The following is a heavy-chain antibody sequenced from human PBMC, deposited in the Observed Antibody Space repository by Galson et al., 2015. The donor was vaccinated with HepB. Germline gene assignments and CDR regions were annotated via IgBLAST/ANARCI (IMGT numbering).Heavy chain of an antibody. CDR1: GFTFSSYA. Sequence: SLRLSCAASGFTFSSYAMHWVRQAPGKGLEYVSAISSNGGSTYYADSVKGRFTISRDNSKNTLYLQMSSLRAEDTAVYYCVKAWNDDGYYYGMDVWGQGTTVTVSS. CDR2: ISSNGGST. D-gene: IGHD1-1*01. CDR3: VKAWNDDGYYYGMDV. J-gene: IGHJ6*02. V-gene: IGHV3-64D*06.